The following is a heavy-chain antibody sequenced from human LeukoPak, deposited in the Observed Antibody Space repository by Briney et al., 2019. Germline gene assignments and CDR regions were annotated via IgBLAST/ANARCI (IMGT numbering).Heavy chain of an antibody. CDR3: ARVEMATIPYFDY. J-gene: IGHJ4*02. V-gene: IGHV4-59*01. CDR2: IYYSGST. Sequence: SETLSLTCTVSGGSISSYYWSWIRQPPGKGLEWIGYIYYSGSTNYNPSLKSRVTIPVDTSKNQFSLKLSSVTAADTAVYYCARVEMATIPYFDYWGQGTLVTVSS. CDR1: GGSISSYY. D-gene: IGHD5-24*01.